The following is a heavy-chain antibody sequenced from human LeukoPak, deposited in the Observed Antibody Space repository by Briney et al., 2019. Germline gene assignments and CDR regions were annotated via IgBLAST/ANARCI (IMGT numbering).Heavy chain of an antibody. V-gene: IGHV4-34*01. D-gene: IGHD6-13*01. CDR2: INHSGST. CDR3: ARSGYSSSWYLFY. J-gene: IGHJ4*02. Sequence: SETLSLTCAVYGGSFSGYYWSWIRQPPGKGLEWIGEINHSGSTNYNPSLKSRVTISVDTSKDQFSLKLSSVTAADTAVYYCARSGYSSSWYLFYWGQGTLVTVSS. CDR1: GGSFSGYY.